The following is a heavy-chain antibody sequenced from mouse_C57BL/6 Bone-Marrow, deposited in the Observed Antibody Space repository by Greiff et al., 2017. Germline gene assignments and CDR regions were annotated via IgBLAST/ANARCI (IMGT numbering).Heavy chain of an antibody. CDR3: AREGAYYGNYEAGFAY. CDR1: GYTFTDYY. V-gene: IGHV1-19*01. CDR2: INPYNGGT. Sequence: EVQLQQSGPVLVKPGASVKMSCKASGYTFTDYYMNWVKQSHGKSLEWIGVINPYNGGTSYNQKFKGKATLTVDKSSSTAYMELNSLTSEDSAVYYCAREGAYYGNYEAGFAYWGQGTLVTVSA. D-gene: IGHD2-1*01. J-gene: IGHJ3*01.